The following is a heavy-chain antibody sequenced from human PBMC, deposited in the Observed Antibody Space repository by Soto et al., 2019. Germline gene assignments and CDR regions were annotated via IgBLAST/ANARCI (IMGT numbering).Heavy chain of an antibody. CDR3: ARHINASDRLDR. Sequence: WETLSLTCTFSVVSISDISYCCGWIRQPPGKGLQWIGCMFYSGATYYNPSLKNRVTLSVDTSNNEFSLKLVSVTAPDTAVYYCARHINASDRLDRGGQVNVVTV. CDR1: VVSISDISYC. V-gene: IGHV4-39*01. D-gene: IGHD2-8*01. CDR2: MFYSGAT. J-gene: IGHJ5*02.